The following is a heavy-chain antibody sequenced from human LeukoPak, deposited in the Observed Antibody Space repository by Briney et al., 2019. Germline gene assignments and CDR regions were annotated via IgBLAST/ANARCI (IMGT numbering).Heavy chain of an antibody. J-gene: IGHJ5*02. D-gene: IGHD2-2*01. CDR3: AKELTRTAPMPKSGSDP. V-gene: IGHV3-23*01. CDR1: GFDFNTYA. Sequence: PGGSLRLFCAAAGFDFNTYAMTWVRQAPGKGLEWVSSITNSGASTYYADSVKGRFTISRDNSKNVLLLQMDNLRDDDTAMYYCAKELTRTAPMPKSGSDPWGQGTLVAVSS. CDR2: ITNSGAST.